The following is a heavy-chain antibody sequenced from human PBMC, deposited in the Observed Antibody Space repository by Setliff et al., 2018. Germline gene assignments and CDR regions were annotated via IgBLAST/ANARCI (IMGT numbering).Heavy chain of an antibody. CDR2: IWYDGSNK. D-gene: IGHD4-4*01. V-gene: IGHV3-33*01. Sequence: GGSLRLSCAASGFTFSSYGMHWVRQAPGKGLEWVAVIWYDGSNKYYADSVKGRFTISRDSSRNTLYLQMSSLRPEDTALYYCARSTETFSGEDFYFFYYMDVWGKGTTVTVSS. CDR3: ARSTETFSGEDFYFFYYMDV. CDR1: GFTFSSYG. J-gene: IGHJ6*03.